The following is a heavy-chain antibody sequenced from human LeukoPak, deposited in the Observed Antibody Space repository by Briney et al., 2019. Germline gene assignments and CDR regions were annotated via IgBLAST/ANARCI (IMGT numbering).Heavy chain of an antibody. CDR1: GGSISSYY. V-gene: IGHV4-59*08. CDR3: VKSGGYGLIDY. Sequence: SETLSLTCTVSGGSISSYYWSWIRQPPGKGLEWIGYIYYSGSTNYNPSLKSRVTISVDTSNNQFSLRLNSVTAADTAMYYCVKSGGYGLIDYWGQGTLVTVSS. D-gene: IGHD1-26*01. J-gene: IGHJ4*02. CDR2: IYYSGST.